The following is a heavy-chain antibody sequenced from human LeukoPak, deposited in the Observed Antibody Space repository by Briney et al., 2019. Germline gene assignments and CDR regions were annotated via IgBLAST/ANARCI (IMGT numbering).Heavy chain of an antibody. CDR2: ISGDGGST. V-gene: IGHV3-43*02. Sequence: SGGSLRLSCAASGFSLDDYVLHWVRQAPGKGLEWVSLISGDGGSTIYTDSVKGRFTISRDNSKNSLYLQMNSLRTEDTALYYCAKDMRFRSTSYGEFDFWGQGTLVTVSS. J-gene: IGHJ4*02. D-gene: IGHD2-2*01. CDR3: AKDMRFRSTSYGEFDF. CDR1: GFSLDDYV.